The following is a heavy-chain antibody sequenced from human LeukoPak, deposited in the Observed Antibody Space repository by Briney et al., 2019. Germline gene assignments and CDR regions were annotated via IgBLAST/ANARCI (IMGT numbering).Heavy chain of an antibody. Sequence: PGRCLRLSCTAYGFTFGDYAISWVRQAPGKGMEWDGLIRSKAYGGTTEYAASVKGRFTISRDDSTSIAYLQMNSLKTEDTAVYYCTSQPYCGGDCYSYYWGQGTLVTVSS. J-gene: IGHJ4*02. CDR3: TSQPYCGGDCYSYY. CDR2: IRSKAYGGTT. V-gene: IGHV3-49*04. D-gene: IGHD2-21*02. CDR1: GFTFGDYA.